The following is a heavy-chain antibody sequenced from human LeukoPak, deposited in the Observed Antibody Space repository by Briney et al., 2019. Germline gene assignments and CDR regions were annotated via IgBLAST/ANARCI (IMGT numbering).Heavy chain of an antibody. CDR2: INPNSGGT. CDR1: GYTFTGYY. V-gene: IGHV1-2*06. CDR3: ARVSGGSYYSDY. D-gene: IGHD2-15*01. Sequence: GASVKVSCKASGYTFTGYYMHWVRQAPGQGLEWMGRINPNSGGTNYAQKFQGRVTMTRDTSISTAYMELSRLRPDDTAVYYCARVSGGSYYSDYWGQGTLVTVSS. J-gene: IGHJ4*02.